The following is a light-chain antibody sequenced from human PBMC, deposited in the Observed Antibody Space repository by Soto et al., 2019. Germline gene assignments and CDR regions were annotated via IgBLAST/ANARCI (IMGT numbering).Light chain of an antibody. V-gene: IGLV1-40*01. J-gene: IGLJ2*01. CDR3: QSYDSSLSGVV. CDR2: GNS. Sequence: QSVLTQPPSVSGAPGQRVTISCTGSFSNIGAGYDVHWYQQLPGTAPKLLIYGNSNRPSGVPDRFSGSKSGTSASLAITGLQGEDEADYYCQSYDSSLSGVVFGGGTKLTVL. CDR1: FSNIGAGYD.